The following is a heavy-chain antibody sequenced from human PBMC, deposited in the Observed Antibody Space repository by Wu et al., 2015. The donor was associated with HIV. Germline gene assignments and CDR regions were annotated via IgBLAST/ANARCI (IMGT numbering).Heavy chain of an antibody. CDR1: GGTFSNYD. J-gene: IGHJ4*02. Sequence: QVQLVQSGAEVKKPGSSVKVSCKASGGTFSNYDINWVRQAPGQGLEWMGRIIPISGTANYAQKFQGRVTIIADESTSTAYMELSSLRSEDTAVYYCAGARSWGGNCGGDCYPRYWGQGTLVTVSS. D-gene: IGHD2-21*02. CDR2: IIPISGTA. CDR3: AGARSWGGNCGGDCYPRY. V-gene: IGHV1-69*13.